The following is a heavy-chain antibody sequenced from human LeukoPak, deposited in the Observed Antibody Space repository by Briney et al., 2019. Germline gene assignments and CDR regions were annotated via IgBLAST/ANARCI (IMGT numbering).Heavy chain of an antibody. CDR3: ARLVPPRHCSSTSCYGHYYYGMDV. D-gene: IGHD2-2*01. Sequence: SETLSLTCTVSGGSISSYYWSWSRQPPGKGLEWIGYIYYSGSTNYNPSLKSRVTISVDTSKNQFSLKLSSVTAADTAVYYCARLVPPRHCSSTSCYGHYYYGMDVWGQGTTVTVSS. CDR2: IYYSGST. V-gene: IGHV4-59*08. J-gene: IGHJ6*02. CDR1: GGSISSYY.